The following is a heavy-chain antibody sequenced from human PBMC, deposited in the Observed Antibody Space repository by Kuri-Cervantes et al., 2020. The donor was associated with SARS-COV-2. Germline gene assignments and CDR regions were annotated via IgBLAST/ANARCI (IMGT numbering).Heavy chain of an antibody. J-gene: IGHJ4*02. D-gene: IGHD1-26*01. Sequence: ASVKVSCKASGYTFTSHGISRVRQAPGQGLEWMGWINPNSGGTNYAQKFQGRVTMTRDTSISTAYMELSRLRSDDTAVYYCARVPVGVYLKSYFDYWGQGTLVTVSS. CDR1: GYTFTSHG. CDR2: INPNSGGT. CDR3: ARVPVGVYLKSYFDY. V-gene: IGHV1-2*02.